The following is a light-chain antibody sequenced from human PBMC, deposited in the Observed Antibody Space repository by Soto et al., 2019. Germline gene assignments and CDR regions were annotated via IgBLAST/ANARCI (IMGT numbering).Light chain of an antibody. J-gene: IGLJ1*01. V-gene: IGLV2-14*03. CDR2: DVS. Sequence: QSVLTQPASVSGSPGQSITISCTGTSSDVGGYNYVSWYQHHPGKDPKLMIYDVSHRPSGVSNRFSGSKSGNTAALTISGLQVEDEADYCCRSYTSSSTLPYVFGTGTKVTVL. CDR3: RSYTSSSTLPYV. CDR1: SSDVGGYNY.